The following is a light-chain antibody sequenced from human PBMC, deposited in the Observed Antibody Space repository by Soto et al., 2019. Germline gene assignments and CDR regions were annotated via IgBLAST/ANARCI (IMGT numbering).Light chain of an antibody. CDR1: SGDIGSYNR. J-gene: IGLJ1*01. Sequence: QSALTQPASVSGSPGQSITISCTGTSGDIGSYNRVSWYQQHPGKAPKLIIYEVTHRPSVVSNRFSGATSGGTASLTITGLQPEDEAEYYCSSYTDVNTRACVFGTGTKVTVL. CDR3: SSYTDVNTRACV. CDR2: EVT. V-gene: IGLV2-14*01.